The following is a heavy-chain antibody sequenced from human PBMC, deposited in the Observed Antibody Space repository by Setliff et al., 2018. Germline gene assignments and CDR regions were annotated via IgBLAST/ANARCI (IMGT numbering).Heavy chain of an antibody. Sequence: SETLSLTCTVSGASLRSGSKYWGWFRQPAGKGLEWIGRIYTDGTTNYNPSLKSRVSISADTSMNHFSLRMTSVSAADTAVYYCAKEHVVISFVTNTHHHYGMYVWGQGATVTVSS. V-gene: IGHV4-61*02. CDR1: GASLRSGSKY. CDR2: IYTDGTT. J-gene: IGHJ6*02. CDR3: AKEHVVISFVTNTHHHYGMYV. D-gene: IGHD2-8*01.